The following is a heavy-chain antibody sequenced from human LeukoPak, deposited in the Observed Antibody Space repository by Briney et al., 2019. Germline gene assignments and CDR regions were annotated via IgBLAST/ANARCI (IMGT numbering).Heavy chain of an antibody. CDR2: IIPILGIA. Sequence: SVKVSFKASGGTFSSYAISWVRQAPGQGLEWMGRIIPILGIANYVQKFQGRVTITADKSTSTAYMELSSLRSEDTAVYYCARVVTTVTTYWFDPWGQGTLVTVSS. CDR3: ARVVTTVTTYWFDP. D-gene: IGHD4-17*01. V-gene: IGHV1-69*04. J-gene: IGHJ5*02. CDR1: GGTFSSYA.